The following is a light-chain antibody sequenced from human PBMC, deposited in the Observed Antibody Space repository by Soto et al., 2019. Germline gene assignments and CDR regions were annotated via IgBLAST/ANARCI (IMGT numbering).Light chain of an antibody. CDR2: WAS. CDR1: QSVLYSSNNKNY. J-gene: IGKJ1*01. V-gene: IGKV4-1*01. Sequence: DIVMTQSPDSLAVSLGERATINCKSSQSVLYSSNNKNYLAWYQQKPGQPPKLLIYWASTRESGVPDRFSGSGSGTDVTLTISSLQAEDVAVYYCKQYYRHWTFGQGTKVEIK. CDR3: KQYYRHWT.